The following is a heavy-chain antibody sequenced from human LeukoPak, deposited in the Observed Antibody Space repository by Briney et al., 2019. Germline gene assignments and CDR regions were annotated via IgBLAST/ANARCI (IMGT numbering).Heavy chain of an antibody. CDR3: ARDWGSIKVITDY. V-gene: IGHV1-18*01. CDR1: GYTFTSYG. D-gene: IGHD3-16*01. CDR2: ISSNSDNT. J-gene: IGHJ4*02. Sequence: ASVKVSCKATGYTFTSYGISWVRQAPGQGLEWMGWISSNSDNTNYAQKPQGRVTMTTDTSTSTAYMELRSLRSDDTAVYYCARDWGSIKVITDYWGQGTLVTVSS.